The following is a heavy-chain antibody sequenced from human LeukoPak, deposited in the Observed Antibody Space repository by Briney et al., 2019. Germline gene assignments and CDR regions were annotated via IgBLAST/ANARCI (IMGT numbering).Heavy chain of an antibody. V-gene: IGHV3-21*01. D-gene: IGHD1-14*01. CDR1: GFTFSIYS. CDR2: ISSSSSYI. CDR3: ARVVLTFFDY. Sequence: GGSLRLSCAASGFTFSIYSMNWVRQAPGKGLEWVSSISSSSSYIYYADSVKGRFTISRDNAKNSLYLQMNSLRAEDTAVYYCARVVLTFFDYWGQGTLVTVSS. J-gene: IGHJ4*02.